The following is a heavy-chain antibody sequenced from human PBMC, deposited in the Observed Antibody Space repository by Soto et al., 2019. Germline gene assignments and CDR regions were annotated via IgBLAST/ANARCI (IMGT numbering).Heavy chain of an antibody. CDR3: TRDPDYGDQA. V-gene: IGHV4-59*11. CDR2: IYDSGNT. D-gene: IGHD4-17*01. J-gene: IGHJ4*02. Sequence: VQLQESGPGLVKPSETLSLTCTVSGGSISSHYWSWIRQPPGKGLEWIGYIYDSGNTNYHPSLQSRVTMSVDTSRNQFSLKVRSVTAAATAVYYCTRDPDYGDQAWGQGSLVTVSS. CDR1: GGSISSHY.